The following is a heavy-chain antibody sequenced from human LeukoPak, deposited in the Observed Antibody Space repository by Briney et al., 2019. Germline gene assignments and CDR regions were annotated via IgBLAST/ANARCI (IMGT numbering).Heavy chain of an antibody. CDR3: AGQYYYGSGSYYPFDY. Sequence: SETLSLTCTVSGDSIRSYYWSWIRQPPGKGLEGIGSIYHSGSTYYNPSLKSRVTISVATSKNQFSLKLSSLTAADTAVYYCAGQYYYGSGSYYPFDYWGQGTLVTFSS. D-gene: IGHD3-10*01. CDR2: IYHSGST. V-gene: IGHV4-38-2*02. J-gene: IGHJ4*02. CDR1: GDSIRSYY.